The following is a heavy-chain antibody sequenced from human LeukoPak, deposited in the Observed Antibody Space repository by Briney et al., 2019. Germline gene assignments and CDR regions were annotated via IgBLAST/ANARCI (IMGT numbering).Heavy chain of an antibody. Sequence: SETLSLTCTVSGYSTSRGYYWGWIRQPPGKGLEWIGSIYHSGSTYYNPSLKSRVTISVDTSKNQFSLKLSSVTAADTAVYYCARCITIFGVAQLSYYYYYMDVWGKGTTVTVSS. CDR3: ARCITIFGVAQLSYYYYYMDV. V-gene: IGHV4-38-2*02. D-gene: IGHD3-3*01. CDR1: GYSTSRGYY. J-gene: IGHJ6*03. CDR2: IYHSGST.